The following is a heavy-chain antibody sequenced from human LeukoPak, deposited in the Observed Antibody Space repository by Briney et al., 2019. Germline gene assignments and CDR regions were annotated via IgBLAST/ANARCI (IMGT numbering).Heavy chain of an antibody. CDR2: INHSGST. CDR1: GGSFSGYY. CDR3: ARDRVLYCTNGVCFGGHGGPDAFDI. J-gene: IGHJ3*02. D-gene: IGHD2-8*01. Sequence: SETLSLTCAVYGGSFSGYYWSWIRQPPGKGLEWIGEINHSGSTNYNPSLKSRVTISVDTSKNQFSLKLSSVTAADTAVYYCARDRVLYCTNGVCFGGHGGPDAFDIWGQGTMVTVSS. V-gene: IGHV4-34*01.